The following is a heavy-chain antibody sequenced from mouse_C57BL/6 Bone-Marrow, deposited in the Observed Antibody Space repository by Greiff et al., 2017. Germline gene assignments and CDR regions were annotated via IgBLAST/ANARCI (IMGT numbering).Heavy chain of an antibody. J-gene: IGHJ2*01. D-gene: IGHD1-1*01. CDR3: ASYYYGSSYNFDY. CDR2: INPNNGGT. Sequence: EVQLQQSGPELVKPGASVKISCKASGYTFTDYYMNWVKQSHGKSLEWIGDINPNNGGTSYNQKFKGKATLTVDKSSSTAYMELRSLTSEDSAVYYCASYYYGSSYNFDYWGQGTTLTVSS. CDR1: GYTFTDYY. V-gene: IGHV1-26*01.